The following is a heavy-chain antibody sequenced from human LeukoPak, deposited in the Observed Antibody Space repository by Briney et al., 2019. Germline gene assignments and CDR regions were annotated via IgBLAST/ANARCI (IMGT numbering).Heavy chain of an antibody. CDR2: IRYDGSNK. V-gene: IGHV3-30*02. D-gene: IGHD2-2*01. J-gene: IGHJ1*01. Sequence: PGGSLRLSCAASGFTFSSYGMHWVRQAPGKGLEWVAFIRYDGSNKYYADSVKGRFTISRDNSKNTLYLQMNSLRAEDTAVYYCANGGYCSSTSCYAGHFQHWGQGTLVTVSS. CDR3: ANGGYCSSTSCYAGHFQH. CDR1: GFTFSSYG.